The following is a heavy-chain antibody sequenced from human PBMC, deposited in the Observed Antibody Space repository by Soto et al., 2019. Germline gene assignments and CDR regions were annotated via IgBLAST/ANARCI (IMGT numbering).Heavy chain of an antibody. V-gene: IGHV3-23*01. Sequence: GGSLRLSCAASGFTFSNYVMSWVRQAPGKGLEWVSGISSSGGITYYADSVQGRFTISRDNSKNTLYLQMNSLRSDDTAIYYCAKGWLVRGGQFDYWGQGTLVTVPS. CDR1: GFTFSNYV. J-gene: IGHJ4*02. CDR2: ISSSGGIT. D-gene: IGHD6-19*01. CDR3: AKGWLVRGGQFDY.